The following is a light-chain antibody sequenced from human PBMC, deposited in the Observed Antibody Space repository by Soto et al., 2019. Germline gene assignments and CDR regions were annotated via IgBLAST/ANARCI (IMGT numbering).Light chain of an antibody. Sequence: QSVLPQPPSASGTPGQRVTISCSGSSSNIGRNSVNWYQQLPGTAPKLLIYTTGQRPSGVPDRFFGSKSGTSASLAISGLRSEDEAEYYCAAWDDNLNGPVFGTGTKLTVL. V-gene: IGLV1-44*01. CDR1: SSNIGRNS. J-gene: IGLJ1*01. CDR3: AAWDDNLNGPV. CDR2: TTG.